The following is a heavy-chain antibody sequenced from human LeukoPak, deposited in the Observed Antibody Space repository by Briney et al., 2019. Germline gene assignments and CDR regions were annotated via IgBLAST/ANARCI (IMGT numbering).Heavy chain of an antibody. CDR1: GFPVSSKF. D-gene: IGHD3-10*01. CDR2: IYSGGST. Sequence: GGSLRLSCAVSGFPVSSKFMSWVRQAPGKGLEWVSIIYSGGSTDYADSVKGRFTISRDNSQNTLYLQMNSLRAEDTAVYYCASSMVRGISGAFDIWGQGKMVIVSS. CDR3: ASSMVRGISGAFDI. V-gene: IGHV3-53*01. J-gene: IGHJ3*02.